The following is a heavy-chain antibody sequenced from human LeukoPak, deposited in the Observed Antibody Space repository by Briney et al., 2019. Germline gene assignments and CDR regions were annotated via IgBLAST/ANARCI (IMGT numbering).Heavy chain of an antibody. CDR2: IWYDGSNK. Sequence: GRSLRLSCAAAGFTFSSNGIHWVRQAPSKGLEWVAAIWYDGSNKYYADSVKGRFTISRDNSKNTLYLQMNSLRAEDTAVYYCAREGQSGSYSNYFDYWGQGTLVTVSS. D-gene: IGHD1-26*01. J-gene: IGHJ4*02. CDR3: AREGQSGSYSNYFDY. CDR1: GFTFSSNG. V-gene: IGHV3-33*01.